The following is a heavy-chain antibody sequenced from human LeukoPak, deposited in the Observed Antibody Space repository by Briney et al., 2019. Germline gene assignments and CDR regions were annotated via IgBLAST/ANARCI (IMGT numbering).Heavy chain of an antibody. D-gene: IGHD2-2*02. V-gene: IGHV4-34*01. Sequence: SETLSLTCVVYGGSFSGYYWSWIREPPGKGLEWIGESDHSGTTHYNPSLKSRVTMSVDTSKNHFSLMVRSVTAADTAVYYCATGRNGVVPSPILGVGPWYNYHYMDVWGKGTTVTVSS. CDR1: GGSFSGYY. CDR3: ATGRNGVVPSPILGVGPWYNYHYMDV. CDR2: SDHSGTT. J-gene: IGHJ6*03.